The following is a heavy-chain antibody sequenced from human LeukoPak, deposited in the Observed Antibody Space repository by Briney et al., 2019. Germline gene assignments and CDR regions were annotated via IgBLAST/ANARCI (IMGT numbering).Heavy chain of an antibody. J-gene: IGHJ4*02. CDR3: ARDLSKTYVTGDFDY. CDR2: IWYDGSNK. V-gene: IGHV3-33*01. D-gene: IGHD3-10*01. Sequence: GGSLRLSCAASGFTFSSYGMHWVRQAPGKGLEWVAVIWYDGSNKYYADSVKGRFTISRDNSKNTLYLQMNSLRAEDTAVYYCARDLSKTYVTGDFDYWGQGTLVTVSS. CDR1: GFTFSSYG.